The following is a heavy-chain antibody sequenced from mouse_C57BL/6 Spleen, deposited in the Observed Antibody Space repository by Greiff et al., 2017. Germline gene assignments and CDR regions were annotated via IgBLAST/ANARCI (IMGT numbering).Heavy chain of an antibody. CDR2: ISSCSSTI. CDR1: GFTFSDYG. V-gene: IGHV5-17*01. D-gene: IGHD1-1*01. CDR3: ARRGYYGSSPKWYFDV. Sequence: EVKLQESGGGLVKPGGSLKLSCAASGFTFSDYGMHWVRQAPEKGLEWVAYISSCSSTIYYADTVKGRFTISRDNATNTLFLQMTSLRSEDTAMYYCARRGYYGSSPKWYFDVWGTGTTVTVSS. J-gene: IGHJ1*03.